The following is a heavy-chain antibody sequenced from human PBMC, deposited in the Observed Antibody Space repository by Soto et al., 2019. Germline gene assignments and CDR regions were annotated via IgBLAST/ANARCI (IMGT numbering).Heavy chain of an antibody. CDR1: GGSISSSDYY. J-gene: IGHJ6*02. CDR3: ARFSSLDKDYGVDV. V-gene: IGHV4-30-4*01. CDR2: INYSGRT. Sequence: QVQLQESGPGLVKPSQTLSLTCAVSGGSISSSDYYWSWIRQPPGKGLEWIGYINYSGRTYYNPSLTCRLTISLDTSKNQFSLKLSSVTAADTAVYFCARFSSLDKDYGVDVLGQGTTVTVSS. D-gene: IGHD6-13*01.